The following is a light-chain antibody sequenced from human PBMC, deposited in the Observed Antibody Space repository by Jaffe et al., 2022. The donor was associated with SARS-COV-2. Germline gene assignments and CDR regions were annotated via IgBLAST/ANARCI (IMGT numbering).Light chain of an antibody. CDR1: TLGSKS. Sequence: YVLTQPPSVSVAPGETASITCGGDTLGSKSVHWYQQKPGQAPALVICYDSDRPSGIPERFSASNTGKTATLTITRVEVEDEADYYCQVWNNSNDQHWVFGGGTKLTVL. J-gene: IGLJ3*02. CDR3: QVWNNSNDQHWV. CDR2: YDS. V-gene: IGLV3-21*04.